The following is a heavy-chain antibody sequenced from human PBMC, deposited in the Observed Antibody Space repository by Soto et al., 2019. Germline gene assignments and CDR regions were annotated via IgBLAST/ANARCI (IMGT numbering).Heavy chain of an antibody. CDR1: GFSVSNNY. Sequence: EVQLVETGGGLIQPGGSLRLSCAASGFSVSNNYMSWVRQAPGKGLEWVSIIHAGGSTYYADSVKGRFTISRDNSKNTVYLQMNRLRDEDTAMYYCASLAGAEGFDPWGQGTLVTVSS. CDR3: ASLAGAEGFDP. CDR2: IHAGGST. D-gene: IGHD6-19*01. J-gene: IGHJ5*02. V-gene: IGHV3-53*02.